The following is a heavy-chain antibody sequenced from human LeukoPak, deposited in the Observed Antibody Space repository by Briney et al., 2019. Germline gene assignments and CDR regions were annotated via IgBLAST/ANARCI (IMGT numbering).Heavy chain of an antibody. J-gene: IGHJ5*02. V-gene: IGHV1-24*01. CDR1: GYTLTELS. Sequence: ASVKVSCKVSGYTLTELSMHWVRQAPGKGLEWMGGFDPEDGETIYAQKFQGRVTMTEDTSTDTAYMELSSLRSEDTAVYYCARVLRYGDYVSWFDPWGQGTLVTVSS. CDR2: FDPEDGET. D-gene: IGHD4-17*01. CDR3: ARVLRYGDYVSWFDP.